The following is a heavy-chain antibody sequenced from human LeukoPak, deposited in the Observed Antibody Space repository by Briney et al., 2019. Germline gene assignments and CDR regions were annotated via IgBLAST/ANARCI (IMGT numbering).Heavy chain of an antibody. J-gene: IGHJ6*02. D-gene: IGHD4-17*01. Sequence: GGSLRLSCAASGFTFSRYAMHWVRQAPGKGLEYVSAFSSNGGSTYYARSVKGRFTISRDNSKNTLCLQMGSLRAEDMAVYYCARGGYGDYVPHFYFGMDVWGQGTTVTVSS. CDR3: ARGGYGDYVPHFYFGMDV. CDR1: GFTFSRYA. V-gene: IGHV3-64*01. CDR2: FSSNGGST.